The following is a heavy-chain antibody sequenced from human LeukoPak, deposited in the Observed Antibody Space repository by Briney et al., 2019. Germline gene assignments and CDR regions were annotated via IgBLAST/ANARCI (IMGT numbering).Heavy chain of an antibody. Sequence: SETLSLTCAVSGGSISNSNWWSWVRQPPGKGLEWIGEIYHGGSTNYNPSLKSRLTISVDKSKNQFSLKLTSVPAADTAVYYCARDGRGYYESSGSTHALVYGMDVWGQGTTVTVSS. CDR1: GGSISNSNW. D-gene: IGHD3-22*01. CDR3: ARDGRGYYESSGSTHALVYGMDV. V-gene: IGHV4-4*02. CDR2: IYHGGST. J-gene: IGHJ6*02.